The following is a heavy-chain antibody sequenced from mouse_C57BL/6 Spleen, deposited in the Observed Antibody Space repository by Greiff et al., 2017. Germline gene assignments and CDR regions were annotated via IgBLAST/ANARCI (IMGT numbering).Heavy chain of an antibody. CDR1: GFTFSDYG. V-gene: IGHV5-17*01. J-gene: IGHJ4*01. CDR3: ARPGWLLPYYYAMDY. D-gene: IGHD2-3*01. CDR2: ISSGSSTI. Sequence: EVKLVESGGGLVKPGGSLKLSCAASGFTFSDYGMHWVRQAPEKGLEWVAYISSGSSTIYYADTVKGRFTISRDNAKNTLFLQMTSLRSEDTAMYYCARPGWLLPYYYAMDYWGQGTSVTVSS.